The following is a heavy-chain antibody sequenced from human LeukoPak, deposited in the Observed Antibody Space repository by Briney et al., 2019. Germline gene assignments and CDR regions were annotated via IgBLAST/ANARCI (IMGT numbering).Heavy chain of an antibody. J-gene: IGHJ5*02. CDR3: ASSPPRGGRP. V-gene: IGHV3-48*01. CDR1: GFTFRTYN. D-gene: IGHD3-16*01. Sequence: PGGSLRLSCAASGFTFRTYNMNWVRQAPGKGPEWVSSISTSGTTMYYADSVKGRFTISRDNANNSLYLQMNSLRAEDTAVYYCASSPPRGGRPWGQGTLVCVSS. CDR2: ISTSGTTM.